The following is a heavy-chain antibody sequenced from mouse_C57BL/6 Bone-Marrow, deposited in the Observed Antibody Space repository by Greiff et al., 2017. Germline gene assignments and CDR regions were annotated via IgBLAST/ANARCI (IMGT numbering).Heavy chain of an antibody. V-gene: IGHV1-81*01. D-gene: IGHD1-1*01. CDR1: GYTFTSYG. Sequence: QVQLQQSGAELARPGASVKLSCKASGYTFTSYGISWVKQRTGQGLEWIGEIYPRSGNTYYNEKFKGKATLTADKSSSTAYMELRSLTSEDSAVYFWASYYGSSYPAWFAYWGQGTLVTVSA. J-gene: IGHJ3*01. CDR3: ASYYGSSYPAWFAY. CDR2: IYPRSGNT.